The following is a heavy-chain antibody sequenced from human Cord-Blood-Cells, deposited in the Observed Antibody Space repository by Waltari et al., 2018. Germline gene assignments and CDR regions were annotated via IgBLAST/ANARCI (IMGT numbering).Heavy chain of an antibody. CDR1: GGSISRYY. CDR2: IYYSGST. CDR3: ARGPGDDAFDI. D-gene: IGHD7-27*01. V-gene: IGHV4-59*01. Sequence: QVQLQESGPGLVKPSETLSLTCTVSGGSISRYYWRWIRQPPGKGLEWIGYIYYSGSTNYTPSLSSRVTISVDTSKNPFSLKLSSVTAADTAVYYCARGPGDDAFDIWGQGTMVTVSS. J-gene: IGHJ3*02.